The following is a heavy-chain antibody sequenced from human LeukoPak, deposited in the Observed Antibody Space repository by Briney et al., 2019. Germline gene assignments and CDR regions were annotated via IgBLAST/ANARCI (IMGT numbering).Heavy chain of an antibody. J-gene: IGHJ4*02. CDR1: GYSFTSYW. V-gene: IGHV5-51*07. D-gene: IGHD5-18*01. CDR2: IYPGDSDT. CDR3: ARHNEQARSGYSYGVIDY. Sequence: GESLKISCKGSGYSFTSYWIGWVHQMPGKGLEWMGIIYPGDSDTRYSPSFQGQVTISADKSISTAYLQWSSLKASDTAMYYCARHNEQARSGYSYGVIDYWGQGTLVTVSS.